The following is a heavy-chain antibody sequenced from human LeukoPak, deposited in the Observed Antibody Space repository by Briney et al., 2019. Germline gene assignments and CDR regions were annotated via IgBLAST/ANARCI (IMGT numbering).Heavy chain of an antibody. V-gene: IGHV3-53*01. D-gene: IGHD3-22*01. CDR3: ARGLSLSGYLDAFDV. J-gene: IGHJ3*01. CDR2: IYNNGRT. Sequence: PGGSLRLSCAASGFIVSNKYMTWVRQAPGKGLEYVLLIYNNGRTYYADSVKGRYTISRDNSKNTLYLQMNRLRVEDTAVYYCARGLSLSGYLDAFDVWGQGAVVTVSS. CDR1: GFIVSNKY.